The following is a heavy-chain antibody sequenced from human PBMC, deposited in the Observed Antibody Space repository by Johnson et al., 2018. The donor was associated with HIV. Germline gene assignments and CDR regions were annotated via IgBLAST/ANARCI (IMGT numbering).Heavy chain of an antibody. CDR1: GFTFSNYG. J-gene: IGHJ3*02. CDR3: AKKGGRYSGSHDAFDI. CDR2: IWYDGSNK. V-gene: IGHV3-33*06. D-gene: IGHD6-6*01. Sequence: QVQLVESGGGVVQPGRSLRLSCAASGFTFSNYGMHWVRQAPGKGLEWVAVIWYDGSNKHYGDSVRGRFTISRDNSKNTLYLQMNSLRAEDTAVFYCAKKGGRYSGSHDAFDIWGQGTVVTVSS.